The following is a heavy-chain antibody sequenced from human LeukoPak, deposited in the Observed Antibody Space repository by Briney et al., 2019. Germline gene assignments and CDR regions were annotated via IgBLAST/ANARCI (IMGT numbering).Heavy chain of an antibody. CDR2: IYYSGST. Sequence: SETLSLTCAVSGGSISSSSYYWGWIRQPPGKGLEWIGSIYYSGSTYYNPSLKSRVTISVDTSKNQFSLKLSSVTAADTAVYYCARPAGNSIAAAGNWFDPWGQGTLVTVSS. CDR1: GGSISSSSYY. D-gene: IGHD6-13*01. V-gene: IGHV4-39*01. CDR3: ARPAGNSIAAAGNWFDP. J-gene: IGHJ5*02.